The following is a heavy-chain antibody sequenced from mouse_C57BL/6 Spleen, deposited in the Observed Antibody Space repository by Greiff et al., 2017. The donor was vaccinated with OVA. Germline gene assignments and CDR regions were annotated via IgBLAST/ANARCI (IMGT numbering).Heavy chain of an antibody. CDR1: GYTFTDYN. V-gene: IGHV1-18*01. J-gene: IGHJ3*01. D-gene: IGHD4-1*01. CDR3: ARGELAWFAY. CDR2: INPNNGGT. Sequence: DVQLQESGPELVKPGASVKIPCKASGYTFTDYNMDWVKQSHGKSLEWIGDINPNNGGTIYNQKFKGKATLTVDKSSSTAYMELRSLTSEDTAVYYCARGELAWFAYWGQGTLVTVSA.